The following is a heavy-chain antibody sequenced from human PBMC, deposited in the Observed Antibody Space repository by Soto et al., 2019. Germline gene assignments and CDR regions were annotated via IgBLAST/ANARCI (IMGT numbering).Heavy chain of an antibody. CDR3: AKDLGSGKPYYYYAMDV. CDR2: ISYDGSNK. Sequence: QGQLVESGGGVVQPGTSLRLSCEASGFIFSRYGVHWVRQAPGKGMEWVAVISYDGSNKYYAESVKGRFIISRDKSENTLYLQMNSLRAEDTAVYYCAKDLGSGKPYYYYAMDVWGQGTTVTVSS. V-gene: IGHV3-30*18. CDR1: GFIFSRYG. D-gene: IGHD3-10*01. J-gene: IGHJ6*02.